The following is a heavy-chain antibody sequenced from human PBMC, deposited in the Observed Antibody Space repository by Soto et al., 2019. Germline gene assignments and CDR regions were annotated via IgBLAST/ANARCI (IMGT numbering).Heavy chain of an antibody. Sequence: EVQLLESGGGLVQPGGSLRLSCAASGFTFSSYAMSWVRQAPGKGLEWVSAISGSGGSTYYADSVKGRFTISRDTSKNTLYLQMNSLRAEDTAVYYCAKAVYYYGSGSYWGDFDYWGQGTLFTVSS. V-gene: IGHV3-23*01. CDR1: GFTFSSYA. D-gene: IGHD3-10*01. CDR2: ISGSGGST. J-gene: IGHJ4*02. CDR3: AKAVYYYGSGSYWGDFDY.